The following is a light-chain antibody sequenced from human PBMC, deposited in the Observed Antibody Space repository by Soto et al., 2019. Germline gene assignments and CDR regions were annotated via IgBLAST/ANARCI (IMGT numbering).Light chain of an antibody. CDR2: DVS. Sequence: QSALTQPASVSGSPGQSITISCTGTSSDVGGYNYVSWYQQHPGKAPKLMIYDVSNRPSGVSNRFSGSKSGTSASLAISGLRSEDEADYYCAAWDDSLSAFYVFGTGTKVTVL. V-gene: IGLV2-14*01. CDR3: AAWDDSLSAFYV. J-gene: IGLJ1*01. CDR1: SSDVGGYNY.